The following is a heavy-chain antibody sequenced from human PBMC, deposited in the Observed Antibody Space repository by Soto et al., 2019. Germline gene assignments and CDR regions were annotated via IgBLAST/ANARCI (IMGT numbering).Heavy chain of an antibody. J-gene: IGHJ2*01. CDR2: IIPIFGTA. V-gene: IGHV1-69*06. CDR1: GGTFSSYA. Sequence: ASVKVSCKASGGTFSSYAISWVRQAPGQGLEWMGGIIPIFGTANYAQKFQGRVTITADKSTSTAYMELSSLRSEDTAVYYCAGKEVSDSSSHCYWYFDIWRRRALVTASS. D-gene: IGHD6-6*01. CDR3: AGKEVSDSSSHCYWYFDI.